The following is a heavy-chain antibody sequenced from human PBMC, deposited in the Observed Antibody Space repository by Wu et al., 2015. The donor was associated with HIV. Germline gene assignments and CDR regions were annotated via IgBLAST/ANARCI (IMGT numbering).Heavy chain of an antibody. J-gene: IGHJ4*02. CDR1: GHTLTDLS. CDR2: FDPEDGET. V-gene: IGHV1-24*01. CDR3: ARGTGY. Sequence: QVQLVQSGAEVKKPGASVRVSCKVSGHTLTDLSMHWVRQPPGKGLEWMGGFDPEDGETIYAQKFQGRFTMTRDTSTSTVYMELSSLRSEDTAVYYCARGTGYWGQGNPGHRLL.